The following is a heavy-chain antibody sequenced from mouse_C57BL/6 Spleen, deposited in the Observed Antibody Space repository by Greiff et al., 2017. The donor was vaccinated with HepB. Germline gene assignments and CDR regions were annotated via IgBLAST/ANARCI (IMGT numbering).Heavy chain of an antibody. CDR2: INPYNGGT. CDR1: GYTFTDYY. J-gene: IGHJ2*01. V-gene: IGHV1-19*01. CDR3: ARQLRLYFDY. Sequence: VQLQQSGPVLVKPGASVKMSCKASGYTFTDYYMNWVKQSHGKSLEWIGVINPYNGGTSYNQKFKGKATLTVDKSSSTAYMELNSLTSEDSAVSYCARQLRLYFDYWGQGTTLTVSS. D-gene: IGHD3-2*02.